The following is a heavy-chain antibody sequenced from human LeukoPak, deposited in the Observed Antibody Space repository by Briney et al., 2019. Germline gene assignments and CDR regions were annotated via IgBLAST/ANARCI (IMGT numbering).Heavy chain of an antibody. CDR1: RFSFSDYD. V-gene: IGHV3-30*18. Sequence: GRSLRLSCRASRFSFSDYDMHWVRQAPGKGLEWVAVISSDGSRKHYGDSVKGRFTISRDNSESTLFLQMNSLRTDDTSVYFCAKYAYNWNAHAGFDMWGQGTMVIVSS. J-gene: IGHJ3*02. D-gene: IGHD1-1*01. CDR2: ISSDGSRK. CDR3: AKYAYNWNAHAGFDM.